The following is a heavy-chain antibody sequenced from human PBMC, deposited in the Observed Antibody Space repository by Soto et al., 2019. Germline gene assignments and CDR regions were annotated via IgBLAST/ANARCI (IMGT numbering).Heavy chain of an antibody. Sequence: GGSLRLSCGGSGVTFRGYAAHWFPQTPGKGLEWVTVISDDGSKTYYPDSVKGRFSVSRDDLTNRVFLQMSSVRSEDTGVYHCARAYQLTYYFDDWGPGTTVTVSS. CDR3: ARAYQLTYYFDD. CDR1: GVTFRGYA. CDR2: ISDDGSKT. D-gene: IGHD3-9*01. J-gene: IGHJ4*02. V-gene: IGHV3-30*04.